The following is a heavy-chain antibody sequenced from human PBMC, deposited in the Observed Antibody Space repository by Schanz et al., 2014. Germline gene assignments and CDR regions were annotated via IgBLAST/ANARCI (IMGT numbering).Heavy chain of an antibody. Sequence: EVQLLESGGGLVQPGGSLRLSCAASGFTFSNYVMSWVRQAPGKGLEWVSAISGSGGSTYYADSVKGRFTISRDNSKNTVYIQMNSLRAEDTAVYYCARAGYDADNWFDPWGQGTLVTVSS. J-gene: IGHJ5*02. D-gene: IGHD2-2*01. CDR3: ARAGYDADNWFDP. V-gene: IGHV3-23*01. CDR2: ISGSGGST. CDR1: GFTFSNYV.